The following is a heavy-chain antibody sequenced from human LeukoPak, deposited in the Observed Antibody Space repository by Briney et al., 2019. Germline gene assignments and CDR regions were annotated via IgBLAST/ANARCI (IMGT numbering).Heavy chain of an antibody. CDR1: GGSISSGGYY. Sequence: SETLSLTCTVSGGSISSGGYYWSWIRQHPGTGLEWIGYIYYSGSTYYNPSLKSRVTISVDTSKNQFSLKLSSVTAADTAVYYCARYYGGGSDYWGQGTLVTVSS. CDR2: IYYSGST. V-gene: IGHV4-31*03. CDR3: ARYYGGGSDY. D-gene: IGHD2/OR15-2a*01. J-gene: IGHJ4*02.